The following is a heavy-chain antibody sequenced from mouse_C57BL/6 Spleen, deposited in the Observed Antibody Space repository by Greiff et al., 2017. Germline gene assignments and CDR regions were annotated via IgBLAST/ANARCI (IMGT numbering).Heavy chain of an antibody. J-gene: IGHJ2*01. CDR1: GFTFSDYY. CDR3: ARGDSSGLDYFDY. Sequence: DVKLVESEGGLVQPGSSMKLSCTASGFTFSDYYMAWVRQVPEKGLEWVANINYDGSSTYYLDSLKSRFIISRDNAKNILYLQMSSLKSEDTATYYCARGDSSGLDYFDYWGQGTTLTVSS. CDR2: INYDGSST. V-gene: IGHV5-16*01. D-gene: IGHD3-2*02.